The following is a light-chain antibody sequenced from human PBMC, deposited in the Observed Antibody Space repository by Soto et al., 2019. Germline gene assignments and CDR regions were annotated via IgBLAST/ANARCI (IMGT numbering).Light chain of an antibody. CDR3: SSYTNSGTVI. CDR2: NVR. V-gene: IGLV2-14*01. Sequence: QSALTQPASVSGSPGQSITISCTGTSSDVGGYDYVSWYQQYAGKAPKLTIYNVRNRPSGVSNRFSGSKSGNTASRTISGLQPEDEADYFCSSYTNSGTVIFGGGTTLTVL. CDR1: SSDVGGYDY. J-gene: IGLJ2*01.